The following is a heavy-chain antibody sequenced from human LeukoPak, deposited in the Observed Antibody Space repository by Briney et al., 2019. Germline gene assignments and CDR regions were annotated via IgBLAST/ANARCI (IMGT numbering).Heavy chain of an antibody. CDR1: GGSFSSYS. CDR2: IIPILGLG. CDR3: VIVPARITTTVSTFIQTDY. Sequence: SVKVPCKASGGSFSSYSMIWVGQAPGPRREWMGRIIPILGLGNHAQKPHGRVTIHADKSTSTAYILLNSLSSDATAGYYCVIVPARITTTVSTFIQTDYWGQGTLVTVSS. J-gene: IGHJ4*02. V-gene: IGHV1-69*04. D-gene: IGHD4-17*01.